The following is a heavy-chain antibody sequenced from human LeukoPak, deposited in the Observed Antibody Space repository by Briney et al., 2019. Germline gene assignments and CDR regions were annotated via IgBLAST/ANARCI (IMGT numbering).Heavy chain of an antibody. J-gene: IGHJ4*02. CDR1: GGSISSNNW. V-gene: IGHV4-4*02. Sequence: PSETLSLTCAVSGGSISSNNWWSWVRQPPGKGLEWIGEIYHSGSTNYNPSLKSRVTISVDKSKNQFSLKLSSATAADTAVYYCARGPYSGSYRYFDYWGQGTLVTVSS. CDR3: ARGPYSGSYRYFDY. CDR2: IYHSGST. D-gene: IGHD1-26*01.